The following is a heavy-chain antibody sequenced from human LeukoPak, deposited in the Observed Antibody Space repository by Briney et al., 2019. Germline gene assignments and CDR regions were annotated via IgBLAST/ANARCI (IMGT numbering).Heavy chain of an antibody. D-gene: IGHD1-1*01. J-gene: IGHJ5*02. Sequence: SETLSLTCTVSGGSISSSSHSWGWIRQPPGKGLEWTGTIYYTGRTYYNPSLESRLTISVDTSKNQFSLKLTSVTAADTAIYYCAQSLGSGNWIGNWFDPWGQGTLVTVSS. CDR2: IYYTGRT. CDR1: GGSISSSSHS. CDR3: AQSLGSGNWIGNWFDP. V-gene: IGHV4-39*01.